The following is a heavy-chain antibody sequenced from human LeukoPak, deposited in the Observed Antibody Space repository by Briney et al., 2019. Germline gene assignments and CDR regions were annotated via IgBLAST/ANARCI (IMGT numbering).Heavy chain of an antibody. CDR2: ISGSDGST. Sequence: GGSLRLSCAASGFTFSSYAMTWVRQAPGKGLEWVSSISGSDGSTYYAVSVKGRFTISRDNSKNTLYLQMNSLRAEDTAVFYCAAPASSSTVYYFDYWGQGTLVTVSS. J-gene: IGHJ4*02. CDR1: GFTFSSYA. V-gene: IGHV3-23*01. D-gene: IGHD6-6*01. CDR3: AAPASSSTVYYFDY.